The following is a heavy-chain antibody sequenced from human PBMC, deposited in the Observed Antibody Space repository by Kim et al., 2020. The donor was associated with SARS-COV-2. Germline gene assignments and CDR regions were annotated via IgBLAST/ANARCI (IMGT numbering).Heavy chain of an antibody. CDR3: ARDRDCSGGSCYLEAFDI. V-gene: IGHV6-1*01. D-gene: IGHD2-15*01. CDR2: TYYRSKWYN. Sequence: SQTLSLTCAISGDSVSSNSAAWNWIRQSPSRGLEWLGRTYYRSKWYNDYAVSVKSRITINPDTSKNQFSLQLNSVTPEDTAVYYCARDRDCSGGSCYLEAFDIWGQGTMVTVSS. CDR1: GDSVSSNSAA. J-gene: IGHJ3*02.